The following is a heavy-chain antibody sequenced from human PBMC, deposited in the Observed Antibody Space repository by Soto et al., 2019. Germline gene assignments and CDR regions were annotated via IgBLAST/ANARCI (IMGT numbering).Heavy chain of an antibody. CDR3: ATGGEFWSGYYDYYFDY. Sequence: GGSLRLSCAASGFTFSSYAMSWVRQAPGKGLEWVSAISGSGGSTYYADSVKGRFTISRDNSKNTLYLQMNSLRAEDTAVYYCATGGEFWSGYYDYYFDYWGQGTLVTVSS. CDR1: GFTFSSYA. D-gene: IGHD3-3*01. J-gene: IGHJ4*02. CDR2: ISGSGGST. V-gene: IGHV3-23*01.